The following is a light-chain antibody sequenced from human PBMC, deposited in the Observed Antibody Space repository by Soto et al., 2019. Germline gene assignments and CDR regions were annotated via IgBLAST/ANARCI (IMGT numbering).Light chain of an antibody. CDR1: SSNIGAGYD. CDR3: QSFDRSLSGSRV. CDR2: GNS. V-gene: IGLV1-40*01. Sequence: QSVLTQPPSVSGAPGQRVTISCTGSSSNIGAGYDVHWYQQLPGTAPKPLIYGNSNRPSGVPDRFSGSKSGTSASLAITGLQAEDEADYYCQSFDRSLSGSRVFGTGTKVTVL. J-gene: IGLJ1*01.